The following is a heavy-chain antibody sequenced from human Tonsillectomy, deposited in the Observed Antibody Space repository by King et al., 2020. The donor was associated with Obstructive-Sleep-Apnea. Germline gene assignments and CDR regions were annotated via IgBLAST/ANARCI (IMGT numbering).Heavy chain of an antibody. J-gene: IGHJ4*02. D-gene: IGHD5-24*01. CDR1: VGSISSYY. V-gene: IGHV4-59*01. Sequence: VQLQESGPGLVKPSETLSLTCTVSVGSISSYYCGWIRQPPGKGLEWSGYIYYSGSTNYNPSLKSRVTISVDTSKNQFSLKLSSVTAADTAVYYCARDAEVATMEFDYWGQGTLAT. CDR2: IYYSGST. CDR3: ARDAEVATMEFDY.